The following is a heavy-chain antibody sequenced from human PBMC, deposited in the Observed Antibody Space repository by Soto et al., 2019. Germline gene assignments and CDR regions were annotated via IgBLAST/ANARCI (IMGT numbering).Heavy chain of an antibody. Sequence: GGSLRLSCAASGFTFSSYAMHWVRQAPGKGLEWVAVISYDGSNKYYADSVKGRFTISRDNSKNTLYLQMNSLRAEDTAVYYCARDYDYWGQGTLVTVSS. J-gene: IGHJ4*02. V-gene: IGHV3-30-3*01. CDR1: GFTFSSYA. CDR3: ARDYDY. CDR2: ISYDGSNK. D-gene: IGHD3-3*01.